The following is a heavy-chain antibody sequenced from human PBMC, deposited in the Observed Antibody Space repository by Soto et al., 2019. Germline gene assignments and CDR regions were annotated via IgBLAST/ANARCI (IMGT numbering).Heavy chain of an antibody. D-gene: IGHD3-22*01. Sequence: SWAAVEVRFVNTWVSRVRKDQGKGLEWVGRIKSKTDGGTTDYAAPVKGRFTISRDDSENTLYLQMNSLRAEDAAVYFCAKDQDFIVVIRTVSDFLRQGTLVPVIS. CDR2: IKSKTDGGTT. V-gene: IGHV3-15*01. CDR3: AKDQDFIVVIRTVSDF. CDR1: EVRFVNTW. J-gene: IGHJ4*02.